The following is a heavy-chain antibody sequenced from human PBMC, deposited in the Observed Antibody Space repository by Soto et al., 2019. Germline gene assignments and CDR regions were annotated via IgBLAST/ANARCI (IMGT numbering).Heavy chain of an antibody. CDR2: VSTYNGNT. J-gene: IGHJ4*02. Sequence: QVQLVQSGAEVKKPGASVKVYCKASGYIFTSFGITWVRQAPGQGLEWMGWVSTYNGNTKYAQKLQGRVTMSTDTSTSTAYMALRSLRPDDTAVYYCTRGAGQGTGSYDWGPGTLVTVSS. V-gene: IGHV1-18*01. CDR1: GYIFTSFG. D-gene: IGHD3-16*01. CDR3: TRGAGQGTGSYD.